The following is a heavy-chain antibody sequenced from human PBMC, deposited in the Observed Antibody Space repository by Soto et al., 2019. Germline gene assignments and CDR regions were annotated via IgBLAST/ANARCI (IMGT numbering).Heavy chain of an antibody. CDR2: ISGSGGST. D-gene: IGHD2-2*01. CDR3: AQDQGVVVPAAMDY. V-gene: IGHV3-23*01. CDR1: GFTFSSYA. Sequence: PXVSLRLSCAASGFTFSSYAMSWVRQAPGKGLEWVSAISGSGGSTYYADSVKGRFTISRDNSKNTLYLQMNSLRAEDTAVYYCAQDQGVVVPAAMDYCGQGTLVTVSS. J-gene: IGHJ4*02.